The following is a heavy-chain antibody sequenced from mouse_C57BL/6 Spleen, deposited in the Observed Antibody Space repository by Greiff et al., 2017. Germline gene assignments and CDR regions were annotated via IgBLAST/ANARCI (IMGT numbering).Heavy chain of an antibody. D-gene: IGHD1-1*01. CDR1: GYTFTSYG. CDR2: IYPRSGNT. J-gene: IGHJ2*01. CDR3: ARGTTVVATDDY. V-gene: IGHV1-81*01. Sequence: VQLQQSGAELARPGASVKLSCKASGYTFTSYGISWVKQRTGQGLEWIGEIYPRSGNTYYNEKFKGKAPLTADKSSSTAYMELRSLTSEDSAVYFGARGTTVVATDDYWGQGTTLTVSS.